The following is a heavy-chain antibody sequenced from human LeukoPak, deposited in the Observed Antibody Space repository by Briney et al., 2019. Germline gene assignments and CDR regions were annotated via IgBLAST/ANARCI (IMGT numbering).Heavy chain of an antibody. CDR3: ARGLDDFWSGSRIFDY. CDR2: INHSGST. CDR1: GGSFSGYY. Sequence: SETLSLTCAVYGGSFSGYYWSWIRQPPGKGLEWIGEINHSGSTNYNPSLKSRVTISVDTSKNQFSLRLSSVTAADTAVYYCARGLDDFWSGSRIFDYWGQGTLVTVSS. V-gene: IGHV4-34*01. D-gene: IGHD3-3*01. J-gene: IGHJ4*02.